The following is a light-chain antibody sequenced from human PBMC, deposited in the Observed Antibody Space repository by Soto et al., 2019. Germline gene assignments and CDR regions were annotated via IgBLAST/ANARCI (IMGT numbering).Light chain of an antibody. J-gene: IGKJ2*01. CDR2: RAS. Sequence: DIVMTQSPDSLAVSLGERATINCKSSQSVYYRSNKKNYLGWYQQKPGQPPKLLISRASTRESGVPDRFSGSGAGDEFNPTNSQPQGEEWGGLFWPQLYWNPYTFGQGTKLEIK. V-gene: IGKV4-1*01. CDR3: PQLYWNPYT. CDR1: QSVYYRSNKKNY.